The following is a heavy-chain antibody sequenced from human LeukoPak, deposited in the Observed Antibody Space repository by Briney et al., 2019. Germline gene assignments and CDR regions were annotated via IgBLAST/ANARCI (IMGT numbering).Heavy chain of an antibody. J-gene: IGHJ4*02. V-gene: IGHV4-30-4*08. Sequence: SQTLSLTCTVSGGSISSGDYYWSWIRQPPGKGLEWIGYIYYSGSTYYNPSLKSRVTISVDTSKNQFSLKLSSVTAADTAVYYCARAGYDFWSGPDYWGQGTLVTVSS. CDR2: IYYSGST. CDR1: GGSISSGDYY. CDR3: ARAGYDFWSGPDY. D-gene: IGHD3-3*01.